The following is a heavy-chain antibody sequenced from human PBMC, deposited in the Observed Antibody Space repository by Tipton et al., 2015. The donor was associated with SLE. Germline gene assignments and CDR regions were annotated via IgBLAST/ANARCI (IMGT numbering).Heavy chain of an antibody. CDR3: ARHGAYYDFWSGPNGAFDI. D-gene: IGHD3-3*01. CDR1: GGSFSGYY. Sequence: TLSLTCAVYGGSFSGYYWSWIRQPPGKGLEWIGEINHSKNTNYNPSLKSRVTISVDTSKNQFSLKLSSVTAADTAVYYCARHGAYYDFWSGPNGAFDIWGQGTMVTVSS. CDR2: INHSKNT. J-gene: IGHJ3*02. V-gene: IGHV4-34*01.